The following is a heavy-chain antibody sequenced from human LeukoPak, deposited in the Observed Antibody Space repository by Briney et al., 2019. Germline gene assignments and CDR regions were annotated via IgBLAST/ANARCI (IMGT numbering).Heavy chain of an antibody. Sequence: PGGSLRLSCAASGFTFSTYSMNWVRQAPGKGLEWVSYISSGSSSISYADSVKGRFTISRDNAKNSLYLQMNSLRAEDTAVYYCARGVSGATALDFWGQGTLVTVSS. CDR1: GFTFSTYS. J-gene: IGHJ4*02. D-gene: IGHD4/OR15-4a*01. V-gene: IGHV3-48*01. CDR3: ARGVSGATALDF. CDR2: ISSGSSSI.